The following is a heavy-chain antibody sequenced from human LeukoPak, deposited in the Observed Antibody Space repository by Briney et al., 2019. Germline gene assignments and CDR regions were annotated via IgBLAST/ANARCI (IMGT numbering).Heavy chain of an antibody. J-gene: IGHJ1*01. D-gene: IGHD6-19*01. CDR1: GYTFTGYY. CDR3: ARRGAVPVEYLQY. V-gene: IGHV1-2*02. Sequence: GASVKVSCKASGYTFTGYYIHWVRQAPGQGLEWMGWINPNSGVTNYAQNFQGRVTMTRDTSISTAYMELSRLTSDDTAVYYCARRGAVPVEYLQYWARAPWSPSPQ. CDR2: INPNSGVT.